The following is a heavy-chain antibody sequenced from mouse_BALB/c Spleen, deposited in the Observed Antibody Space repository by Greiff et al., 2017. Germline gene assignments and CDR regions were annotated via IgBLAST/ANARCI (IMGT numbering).Heavy chain of an antibody. V-gene: IGHV1S81*02. Sequence: QVQLQQSGAELVKPGASVKLSCKASGYTFTSYWMHWVKQRPGQGLEWIGEINPSNGRTNYNEKFKSKATLTVDKSSSTAYMQLSSLTSEDSAVYYCATMITTGAWFAYWGQGTLVTVSA. J-gene: IGHJ3*01. CDR3: ATMITTGAWFAY. CDR1: GYTFTSYW. D-gene: IGHD2-4*01. CDR2: INPSNGRT.